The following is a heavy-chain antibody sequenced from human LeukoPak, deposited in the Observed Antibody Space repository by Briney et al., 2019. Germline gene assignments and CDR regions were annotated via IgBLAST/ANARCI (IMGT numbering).Heavy chain of an antibody. CDR3: ARDWPTPRARIDY. D-gene: IGHD2-15*01. CDR2: IEEDGSEK. Sequence: GGSLRLSCAASGFTFSIYWMTWVRQAPGKGLEWVANIEEDGSEKYYVDSVKGRYTISRDNAKKSLYLQMNSPGAEDTAVYYCARDWPTPRARIDYWGQGTLVTVSS. J-gene: IGHJ4*02. CDR1: GFTFSIYW. V-gene: IGHV3-7*01.